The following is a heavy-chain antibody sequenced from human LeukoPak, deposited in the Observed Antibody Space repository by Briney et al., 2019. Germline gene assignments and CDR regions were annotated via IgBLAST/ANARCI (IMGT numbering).Heavy chain of an antibody. CDR2: IYPGDSDT. J-gene: IGHJ5*02. D-gene: IGHD3-9*01. CDR3: ARYGSSYFEPRYNWFDP. CDR1: GYSFTNYW. Sequence: GESLNIPRKGSGYSFTNYWIGWVRQMPGKGLEWIGMIYPGDSDTRYSPSFQGQVTISADKSISTAYLQWSSLEASDTAMYFCARYGSSYFEPRYNWFDPWGQGTLVTVSS. V-gene: IGHV5-51*01.